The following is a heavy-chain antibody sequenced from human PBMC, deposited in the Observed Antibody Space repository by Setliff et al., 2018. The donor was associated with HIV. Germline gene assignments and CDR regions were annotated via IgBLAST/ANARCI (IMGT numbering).Heavy chain of an antibody. Sequence: GGSLRLSCADPKLTFHGYAVSWVRQVPGKGLEWVSSIGGSGAVTYYAASVKGRFTISRDNLKHILYLQLNSLKTEDTALYYCTTGIDWGQGTLVTVSS. CDR2: IGGSGAVT. J-gene: IGHJ4*02. CDR1: KLTFHGYA. CDR3: TTGID. V-gene: IGHV3-23*01.